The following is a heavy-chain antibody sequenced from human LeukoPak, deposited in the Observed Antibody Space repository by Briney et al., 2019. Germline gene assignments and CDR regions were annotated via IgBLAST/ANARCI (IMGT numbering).Heavy chain of an antibody. V-gene: IGHV3-23*01. CDR3: AKQLGYCSDGSCYFPY. CDR2: ISNNGGYT. J-gene: IGHJ4*02. D-gene: IGHD2-15*01. Sequence: GGSLRLSCAASGFTFSTYAMTWVRQAPGKGLEWVSAISNNGGYTYYADSVQGRFTISRDNSKSTLCLQMNSLRAEDTAVYYCAKQLGYCSDGSCYFPYWGQGTLVTVSS. CDR1: GFTFSTYA.